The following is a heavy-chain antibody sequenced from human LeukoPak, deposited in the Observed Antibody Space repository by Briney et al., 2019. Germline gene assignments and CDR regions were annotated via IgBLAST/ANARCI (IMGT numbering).Heavy chain of an antibody. Sequence: GGSLRLSCAASGFTFSSYAMSWVRQAPGKGLEWVSAISGSCCSTYYADSVKGRFTISRDNSKHTLYLQMNSLRAEDTAVYYCAKGLVPAAIQWFDPWGQGTLVTVSS. J-gene: IGHJ5*02. D-gene: IGHD2-2*01. CDR1: GFTFSSYA. V-gene: IGHV3-23*01. CDR2: ISGSCCST. CDR3: AKGLVPAAIQWFDP.